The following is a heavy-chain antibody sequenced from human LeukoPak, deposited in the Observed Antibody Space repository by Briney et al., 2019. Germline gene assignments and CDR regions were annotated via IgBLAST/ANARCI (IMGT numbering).Heavy chain of an antibody. J-gene: IGHJ6*03. V-gene: IGHV3-9*01. CDR3: AKDGGGYPLYCYYYMDV. CDR1: GFTFDDYA. D-gene: IGHD3-16*02. CDR2: ISWNSGSI. Sequence: PGRSLRLSCAASGFTFDDYAMHWVRQAPGKGLEWVSGISWNSGSIGYADSVKGRFTISRDNAKNSLYLQMNSLRAEDTALYYRAKDGGGYPLYCYYYMDVWGKGTTVTVSS.